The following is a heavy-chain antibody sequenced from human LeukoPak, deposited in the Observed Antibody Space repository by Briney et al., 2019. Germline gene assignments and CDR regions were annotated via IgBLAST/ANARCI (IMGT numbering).Heavy chain of an antibody. CDR1: GFTFSSYW. CDR2: IKQDGSEK. J-gene: IGHJ6*03. D-gene: IGHD1-26*01. V-gene: IGHV3-7*01. Sequence: SGGSLRLSCAASGFTFSSYWMSWVRQAPGKGLEWVANIKQDGSEKYYVDSVKGRFTISRDNAKNSLYLQMNSLRAEDTAVYYCARQRRFGGSYYVYYYYYMDVWGKGTTVTVSS. CDR3: ARQRRFGGSYYVYYYYYMDV.